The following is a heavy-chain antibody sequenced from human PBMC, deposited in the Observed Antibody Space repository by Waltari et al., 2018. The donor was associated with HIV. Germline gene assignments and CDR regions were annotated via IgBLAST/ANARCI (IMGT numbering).Heavy chain of an antibody. CDR2: INHSGST. CDR3: ARGSDYCTNGVCYTRKYGMDV. J-gene: IGHJ6*02. V-gene: IGHV4-34*01. D-gene: IGHD2-8*01. Sequence: QVQLQQWGAGLLKPSETLSLTCAVYGGSFSGYYWSWIREPPGKGLEWIGEINHSGSTNYNPSLKSRVTISVDTSKNQFSLKLSSVTAADTAVYYCARGSDYCTNGVCYTRKYGMDVWGQGTTVNVSS. CDR1: GGSFSGYY.